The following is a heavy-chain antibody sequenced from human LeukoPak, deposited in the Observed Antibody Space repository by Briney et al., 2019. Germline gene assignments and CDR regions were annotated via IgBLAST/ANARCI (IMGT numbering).Heavy chain of an antibody. CDR1: GGSISSSSHY. Sequence: SETLSLTCTVSGGSISSSSHYWGWIRPPPGKGLEWIGSIYYSGSTYYNPSLKSRVTISVDTSKNQFSLKLSSVTAADTAVYYCAASGWYVPTFDYWGHGTLVTVSS. V-gene: IGHV4-39*07. CDR2: IYYSGST. J-gene: IGHJ4*01. CDR3: AASGWYVPTFDY. D-gene: IGHD6-19*01.